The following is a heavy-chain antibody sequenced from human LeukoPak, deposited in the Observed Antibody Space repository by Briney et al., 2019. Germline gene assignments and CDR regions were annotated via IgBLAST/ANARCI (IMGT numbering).Heavy chain of an antibody. J-gene: IGHJ4*02. CDR2: IHYSGST. CDR1: GGSITSGDSF. CDR3: AREGQQLVPPFDY. D-gene: IGHD6-6*01. V-gene: IGHV4-30-4*08. Sequence: PSETLSLTCTVSGGSITSGDSFWSWIRQPPGKGLEWIAYIHYSGSTYYNPSLKSRVSISVDTSKNQFSLKLSSVTAADTAVYYCAREGQQLVPPFDYWGQGTLVTVSS.